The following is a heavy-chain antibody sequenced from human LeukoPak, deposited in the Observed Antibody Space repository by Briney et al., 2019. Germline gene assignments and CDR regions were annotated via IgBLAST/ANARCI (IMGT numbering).Heavy chain of an antibody. CDR2: INPSGGST. CDR1: GYTFTSYY. V-gene: IGHV1-46*01. J-gene: IGHJ4*02. CDR3: ARGLQIGFLEY. D-gene: IGHD4-11*01. Sequence: GASVRVSCKASGYTFTSYYMHWVRQAPGQGLEWMGIINPSGGSTSYAQKFQGRVTMTRDMSTSTGYMELRSLRSDDTAVYYCARGLQIGFLEYWGQGTLVTVSS.